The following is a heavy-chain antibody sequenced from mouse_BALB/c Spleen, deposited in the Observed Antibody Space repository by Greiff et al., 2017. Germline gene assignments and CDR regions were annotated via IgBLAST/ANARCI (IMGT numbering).Heavy chain of an antibody. D-gene: IGHD4-1*01. CDR3: AREGTNWDAWFAY. CDR2: ISYDGSN. Sequence: VQLKESGPGLVKPSQSLSLTCSVTGYSITSGYYWNWIRQFPGNKLEWMGYISYDGSNNYNPSLKNRISITRDTSKNQFFLKLNSVTTEDTATYYCAREGTNWDAWFAYWGQGTLVTVSA. V-gene: IGHV3-6*02. CDR1: GYSITSGYY. J-gene: IGHJ3*01.